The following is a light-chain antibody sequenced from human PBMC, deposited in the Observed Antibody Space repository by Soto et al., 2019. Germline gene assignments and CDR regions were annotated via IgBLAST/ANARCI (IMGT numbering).Light chain of an antibody. CDR1: QSISSW. J-gene: IGKJ1*01. Sequence: DSQMTQSPSTLSAPVGDRVTITCRASQSISSWLAWYQQKPGKAPKLLIYDASRLESGVPSRFSGSGSGTEFTLTISSLQPDDFAPYYCQQYNSYSTWTFGQGNKVEIK. V-gene: IGKV1-5*01. CDR3: QQYNSYSTWT. CDR2: DAS.